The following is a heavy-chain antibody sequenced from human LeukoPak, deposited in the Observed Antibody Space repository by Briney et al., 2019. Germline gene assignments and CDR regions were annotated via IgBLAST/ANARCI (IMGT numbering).Heavy chain of an antibody. Sequence: GGSLRLSCPASGFTFSSYAMSWVRQAPGKGLEWVSAISGSGGSTYYADSVKGRFTISRDNSKNTLYLQMNNLRAEDTAVYYCAKVQDCTNGVCYTGGGFDYWGQGTLVTVSS. CDR2: ISGSGGST. CDR3: AKVQDCTNGVCYTGGGFDY. CDR1: GFTFSSYA. J-gene: IGHJ4*02. V-gene: IGHV3-23*01. D-gene: IGHD2-8*01.